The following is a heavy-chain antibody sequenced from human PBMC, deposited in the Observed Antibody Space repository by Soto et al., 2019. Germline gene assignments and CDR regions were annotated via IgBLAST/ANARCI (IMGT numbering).Heavy chain of an antibody. Sequence: GGSLRLSCAASGFTFSSYAMSWVRQAPGKGLEWVSAISGSGGSTYYADSVKGRFTISRDNSKNTLYLQMNSLRAEDTAVYYCAKDSYSSSRYNWFDPWGQGTLVTVSS. CDR3: AKDSYSSSRYNWFDP. V-gene: IGHV3-23*01. CDR2: ISGSGGST. CDR1: GFTFSSYA. J-gene: IGHJ5*02. D-gene: IGHD6-13*01.